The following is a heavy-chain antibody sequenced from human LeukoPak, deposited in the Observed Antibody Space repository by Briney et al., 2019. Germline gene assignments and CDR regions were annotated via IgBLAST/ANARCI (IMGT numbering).Heavy chain of an antibody. Sequence: ASVKVSCKASGYTFTSYAMNWVRQAPGQGLEWMGWINTNTGNPTYAQGFTGRFVFSLDTSVSTAYLQISSLKAEDTAVYYCARGAGRIAVAGRYFDYWGQGTLVTVSS. V-gene: IGHV7-4-1*02. CDR1: GYTFTSYA. D-gene: IGHD6-19*01. CDR2: INTNTGNP. CDR3: ARGAGRIAVAGRYFDY. J-gene: IGHJ4*02.